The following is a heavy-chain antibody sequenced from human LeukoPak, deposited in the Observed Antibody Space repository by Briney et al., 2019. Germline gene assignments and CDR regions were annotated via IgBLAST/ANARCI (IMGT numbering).Heavy chain of an antibody. CDR3: ARNEVVLDGAFDI. CDR1: GGSISSYY. V-gene: IGHV4-59*01. Sequence: KTSETPSLTCTVSGGSISSYYWSWIRQPPGKGLEWIGYIYYSGSTNYNPSLKSRVTISVDTSKNQFSLKLSSVTAADTAVYYCARNEVVLDGAFDIWGQGTMVTVSS. D-gene: IGHD2/OR15-2a*01. J-gene: IGHJ3*02. CDR2: IYYSGST.